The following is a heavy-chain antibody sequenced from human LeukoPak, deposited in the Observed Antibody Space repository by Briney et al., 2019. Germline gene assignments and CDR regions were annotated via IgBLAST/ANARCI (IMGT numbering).Heavy chain of an antibody. J-gene: IGHJ5*02. CDR3: ARSPLYYDFWSGYLWFDP. V-gene: IGHV4-61*05. CDR1: GGSISSSSYY. Sequence: PSETLSLTCTVSGGSISSSSYYWGWIRQPPGKGLEWIGYIYYSGSTNYNPSLKSRVTISVDTSKNQFSLKLSSVTAADTAVYYCARSPLYYDFWSGYLWFDPWGQGTLVTVSS. D-gene: IGHD3-3*01. CDR2: IYYSGST.